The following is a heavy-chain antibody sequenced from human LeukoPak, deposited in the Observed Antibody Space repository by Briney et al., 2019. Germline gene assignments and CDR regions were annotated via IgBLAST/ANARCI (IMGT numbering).Heavy chain of an antibody. V-gene: IGHV3-30*18. J-gene: IGHJ4*02. CDR3: AKGDSGFYFYFDH. CDR1: EFTFSNYG. Sequence: GGSLRLSCAASEFTFSNYGMHWVRQAPGKGLEWVAAILSDGSDKYCADSVKGRFTISRDNSKNTLYLQMNSLRAEDTAVYYCAKGDSGFYFYFDHWGQGTLVTVSS. CDR2: ILSDGSDK. D-gene: IGHD3-22*01.